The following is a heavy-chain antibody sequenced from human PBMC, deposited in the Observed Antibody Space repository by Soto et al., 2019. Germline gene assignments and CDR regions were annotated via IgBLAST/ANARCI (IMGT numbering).Heavy chain of an antibody. CDR2: IYWDDDK. J-gene: IGHJ5*02. V-gene: IGHV2-5*02. D-gene: IGHD2-15*01. CDR3: VHRGWPPPGAEDINSFDP. CDR1: GFSLSTTGVG. Sequence: QITLNESGPKLLKPTQTLTLTCTFSGFSLSTTGVGVGWIRQPPGKALEWLGLIYWDDDKRYSPSLKSRLTSTKDTSKNPVVLTMKNMDPVDTATYYGVHRGWPPPGAEDINSFDPWGPGTLVTVSS.